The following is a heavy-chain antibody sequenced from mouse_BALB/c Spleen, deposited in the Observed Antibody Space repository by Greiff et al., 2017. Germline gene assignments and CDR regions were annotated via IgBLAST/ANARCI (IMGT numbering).Heavy chain of an antibody. D-gene: IGHD2-14*01. CDR1: GYTFTSYW. J-gene: IGHJ4*01. CDR2: IYPSDSYT. V-gene: IGHV1-69*02. CDR3: TRLEYDEPGYAMDY. Sequence: QVQLQQPGAELVRPGASVKLSCKASGYTFTSYWINWVKQRPGQGLEWIGNIYPSDSYTNYNQKFKDKATLTVDKSSSTAYMQLSSPTSEDSAVYYCTRLEYDEPGYAMDYWGQGTSVTVSS.